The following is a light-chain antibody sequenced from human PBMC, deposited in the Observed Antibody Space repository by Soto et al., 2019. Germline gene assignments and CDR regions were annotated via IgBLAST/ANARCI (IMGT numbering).Light chain of an antibody. Sequence: QTVVTQEPSFSVSPGGTVTLTCGLTSGSVSTTYYPSWYQQTPGQAPRTLIYSTNIRSSGVPDRFSGSILGNKAALTITGAQADDESDYHCMLYMGGGLVVFGGGTKHRP. J-gene: IGLJ2*01. V-gene: IGLV8-61*01. CDR1: SGSVSTTYY. CDR2: STN. CDR3: MLYMGGGLVV.